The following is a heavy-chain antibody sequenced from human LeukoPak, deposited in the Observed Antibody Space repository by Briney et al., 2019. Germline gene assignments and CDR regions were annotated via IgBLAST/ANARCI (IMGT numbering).Heavy chain of an antibody. D-gene: IGHD3-22*01. J-gene: IGHJ5*02. CDR1: GGTFSSYA. CDR3: ARVRLHYYDSSGYFGS. Sequence: ASVKVSCKASGGTFSSYAISWVRQAPGQGLEWMGGIIPIFGTANYAQKFQGRVTITAEESTSTAYMELSSLRSEDTAVYYCARVRLHYYDSSGYFGSWGQGTLVTVSS. V-gene: IGHV1-69*13. CDR2: IIPIFGTA.